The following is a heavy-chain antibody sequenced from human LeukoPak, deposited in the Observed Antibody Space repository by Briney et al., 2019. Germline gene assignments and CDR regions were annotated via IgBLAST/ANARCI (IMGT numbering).Heavy chain of an antibody. V-gene: IGHV1-18*01. CDR3: ARDTLDRDYYYMDV. D-gene: IGHD1-1*01. CDR2: ISPYNGNT. CDR1: GYTFTHYV. Sequence: ASVKVSCKTSGYTFTHYVISWVRQAPGQGLEWMGRISPYNGNTKYAQKLQGRVTMTTDTSTSTAYMELRSLRSDDTAVYYCARDTLDRDYYYMDVWGKGTTVTVSS. J-gene: IGHJ6*03.